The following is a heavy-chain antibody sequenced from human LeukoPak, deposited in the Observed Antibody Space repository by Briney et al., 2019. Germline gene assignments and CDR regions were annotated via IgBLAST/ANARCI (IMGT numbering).Heavy chain of an antibody. V-gene: IGHV3-9*01. D-gene: IGHD7-27*01. CDR2: ISWNSGSI. CDR1: GFTFDDYA. Sequence: SGWSLRLSCAASGFTFDDYAMHWVRQAPGKGLEWVSGISWNSGSIGYADSVKGRFTISRDNAKNSLYLQMNSLRAEDTALYYCAKDALGISDYFDYWGQGTLVTVSS. J-gene: IGHJ4*02. CDR3: AKDALGISDYFDY.